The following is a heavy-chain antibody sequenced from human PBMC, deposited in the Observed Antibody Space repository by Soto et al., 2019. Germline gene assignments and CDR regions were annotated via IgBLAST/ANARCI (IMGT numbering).Heavy chain of an antibody. J-gene: IGHJ5*02. CDR2: IDGSGGIT. D-gene: IGHD3-16*01. V-gene: IGHV3-23*01. CDR3: VKNWGWFNT. CDR1: GFTFGTTD. Sequence: HPGGSLRLSCAASGFTFGTTDMSWVRQAPGEGLEWVSTIDGSGGITYYADSVKGRFTISRDNSRNTVYLQMNSLRGDDTALYYCVKNWGWFNTWGQGALVTVSS.